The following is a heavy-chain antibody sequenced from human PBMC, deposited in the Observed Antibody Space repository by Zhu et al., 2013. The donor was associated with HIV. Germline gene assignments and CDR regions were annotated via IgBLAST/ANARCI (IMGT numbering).Heavy chain of an antibody. V-gene: IGHV1-46*01. Sequence: QVQLVQSGAEVQKPGASVKASCKASGYHFPGYYIHWVRQAPGRGLEWMGWINPSGGSTSYAQKFQGRVTMTRDTSTSTVYMELSSLRSEDTAVYYCARDPSGSGSFSLHPWGQGTLVTVSS. CDR3: ARDPSGSGSFSLHP. CDR2: INPSGGST. J-gene: IGHJ5*02. D-gene: IGHD3-10*01. CDR1: GYHFPGYY.